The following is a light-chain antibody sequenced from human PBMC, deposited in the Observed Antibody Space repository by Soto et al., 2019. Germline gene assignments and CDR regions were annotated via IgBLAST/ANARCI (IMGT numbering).Light chain of an antibody. Sequence: QSVLTQPASVSGSPGQSITISRTGTSSDVGTRNFVSWYQQHPGKAPKLMIYQVTNRPSGVSNRFSGSKSGNTASLTISGLQAEDEADYYCSSYTASTNYVLGNGTKVT. V-gene: IGLV2-14*01. CDR1: SSDVGTRNF. J-gene: IGLJ1*01. CDR3: SSYTASTNYV. CDR2: QVT.